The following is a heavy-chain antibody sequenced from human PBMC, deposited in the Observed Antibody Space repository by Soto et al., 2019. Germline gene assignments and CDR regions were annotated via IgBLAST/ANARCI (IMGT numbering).Heavy chain of an antibody. J-gene: IGHJ4*02. CDR1: GGTLSSYA. CDR2: IIPIFGTA. CDR3: ARNWRYSSGLDS. D-gene: IGHD6-19*01. Sequence: SVKVSCKASGGTLSSYAISWVRQAPGQGLEWMGGIIPIFGTANYAQKFQGRVTITADESTSTAYMELSSLRSEDTAVYYCARNWRYSSGLDSWGQGTLVTVSS. V-gene: IGHV1-69*13.